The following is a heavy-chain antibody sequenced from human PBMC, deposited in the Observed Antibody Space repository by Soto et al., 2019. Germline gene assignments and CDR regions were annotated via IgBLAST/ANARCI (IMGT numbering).Heavy chain of an antibody. CDR2: ISYDGSNK. CDR1: GFTFSSYG. J-gene: IGHJ6*02. CDR3: AKESSPDSSGWHWDYYYYYGMDV. Sequence: PGGSLRLSCAASGFTFSSYGMHWVRQAPGKGLEWVAVISYDGSNKYYADSVKGRFTISRDNSKNTLYLQMNSLRAEDTAVYYCAKESSPDSSGWHWDYYYYYGMDVWGQGTTVTVSS. V-gene: IGHV3-30*18. D-gene: IGHD6-19*01.